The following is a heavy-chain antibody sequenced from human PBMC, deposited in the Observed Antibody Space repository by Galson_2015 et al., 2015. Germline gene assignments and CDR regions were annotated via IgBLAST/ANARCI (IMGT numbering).Heavy chain of an antibody. CDR1: GFTFSGYG. CDR2: ISYDGSNK. J-gene: IGHJ3*02. Sequence: SLRLSCAASGFTFSGYGMHWVRQAPGKGLEWVAVISYDGSNKYYADSVKGRFTISRDNSKNTLYLQMNSLRAEDTAVYYCANGWELLKGPDDAFDIWGQGTMVTVSS. CDR3: ANGWELLKGPDDAFDI. D-gene: IGHD1-26*01. V-gene: IGHV3-30*18.